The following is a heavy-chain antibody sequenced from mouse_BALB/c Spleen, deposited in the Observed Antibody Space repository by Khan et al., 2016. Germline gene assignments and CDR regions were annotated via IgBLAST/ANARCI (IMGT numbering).Heavy chain of an antibody. Sequence: QVQLQQSGPGLVKPSQSLSITCTVSGFSLTTYGVHWGRQSPGKGLEWLGVIWTGGSTDYNAAFISRLSISKDNSKSQVFFKSNRLQATDTASYYCASLWLRRGDPYWGQGTLVTVSA. V-gene: IGHV2-2*02. CDR2: IWTGGST. CDR3: ASLWLRRGDPY. J-gene: IGHJ3*01. D-gene: IGHD2-2*01. CDR1: GFSLTTYG.